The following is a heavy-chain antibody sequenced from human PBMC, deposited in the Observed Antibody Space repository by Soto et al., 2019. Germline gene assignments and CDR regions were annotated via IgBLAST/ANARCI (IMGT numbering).Heavy chain of an antibody. J-gene: IGHJ4*02. CDR2: IYWDDDK. V-gene: IGHV2-5*02. Sequence: QITLNESGPTQVKPRQTLTLTCTFSGFSLTTSGVGVGWIRQSPGKAPEGLALIYWDDDKRYSPSLKSRLTITKDTSKNQVVLTMDDLDPADTATYYCAHRVLRTVFGLVTTTAIYFDFWGQGTPVAVSS. CDR1: GFSLTTSGVG. D-gene: IGHD3-3*01. CDR3: AHRVLRTVFGLVTTTAIYFDF.